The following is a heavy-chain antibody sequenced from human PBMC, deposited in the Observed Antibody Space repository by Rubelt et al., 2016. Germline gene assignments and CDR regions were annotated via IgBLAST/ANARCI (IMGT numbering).Heavy chain of an antibody. J-gene: IGHJ4*02. Sequence: QVQLQESGPGLVKPSETLSLTCTVSGGSISSNYWSWIRQPPGKGLEWIGYIYYSGNTYYNPSLKSRVTMSVDTSKNQFSLMLRSVTAADTAVYLCAREGGSSGGYDYWGQGTLVTVAS. D-gene: IGHD6-19*01. CDR1: GGSISSNY. CDR2: IYYSGNT. V-gene: IGHV4-59*01. CDR3: AREGGSSGGYDY.